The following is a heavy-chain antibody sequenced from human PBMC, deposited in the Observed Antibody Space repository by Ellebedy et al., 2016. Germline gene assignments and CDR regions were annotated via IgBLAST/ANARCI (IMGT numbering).Heavy chain of an antibody. V-gene: IGHV3-23*01. CDR1: GFTFSSYA. CDR3: AKCEKGNAYSPVDY. D-gene: IGHD1-1*01. Sequence: GESLKISCAASGFTFSSYAMSWVRQAPGKGLEWVSAISGSGGSTSYADSVKSRFTISRDNSKNTLYLQMNSLRAEDTAVYYCAKCEKGNAYSPVDYWGQGTLVTVSS. CDR2: ISGSGGST. J-gene: IGHJ4*02.